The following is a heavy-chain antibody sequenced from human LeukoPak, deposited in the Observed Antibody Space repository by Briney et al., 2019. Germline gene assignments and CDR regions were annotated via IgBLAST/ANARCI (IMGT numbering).Heavy chain of an antibody. CDR1: GGSISSSSYY. Sequence: SETLSLTCTVSGGSISSSSYYWGWVRQPPGKGLEWIGNICHSGRTHYSPSFKSRVTTSIDTSKNQFSLKVYSVTATDTAVYFCARENWGFEYWGQGALVAVSS. J-gene: IGHJ4*02. CDR2: ICHSGRT. D-gene: IGHD7-27*01. CDR3: ARENWGFEY. V-gene: IGHV4-39*07.